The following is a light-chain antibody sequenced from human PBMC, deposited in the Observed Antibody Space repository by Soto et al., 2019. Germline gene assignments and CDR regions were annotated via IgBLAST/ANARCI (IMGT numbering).Light chain of an antibody. CDR3: QQYNSYPLS. J-gene: IGKJ4*02. CDR1: QGISTW. V-gene: IGKV1-5*03. CDR2: KAS. Sequence: DIQMTKSPSTLSASVGDRVTITCRASQGISTWLAWYQQKPGKAPKLLIYKASSLESGVPSRFSGSGSRTEFTLTISSLQPDEFATYYCQQYNSYPLSFGGGTKVDIK.